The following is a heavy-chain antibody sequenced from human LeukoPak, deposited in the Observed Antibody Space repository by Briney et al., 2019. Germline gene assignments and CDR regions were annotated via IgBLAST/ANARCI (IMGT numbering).Heavy chain of an antibody. V-gene: IGHV3-33*01. CDR2: IWYDGSNK. Sequence: GGSLRLSCAASGFTFSSYGMHWVRQAPGKGLEWVAVIWYDGSNKYYADSVKGRFTISRDNSKNTLYLRMNSLRAEDTAVYYCARDRGYSGYTTAGIFDYWGQGTLVTVSS. CDR3: ARDRGYSGYTTAGIFDY. J-gene: IGHJ4*02. CDR1: GFTFSSYG. D-gene: IGHD5-12*01.